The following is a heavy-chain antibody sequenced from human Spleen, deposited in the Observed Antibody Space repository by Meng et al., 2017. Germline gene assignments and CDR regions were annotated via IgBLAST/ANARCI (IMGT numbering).Heavy chain of an antibody. D-gene: IGHD6-19*01. Sequence: GESLKISCAASGFTFDDYAMHWVRQAPGKGLEWVSYISSSGSTIYYADSVKGRFTISRDNAKNSLYLQMNSLRAEDTAVYYCARGNSGWYLYYHYGMDVWGQGTTVTVSS. V-gene: IGHV3-48*03. CDR1: GFTFDDYA. CDR3: ARGNSGWYLYYHYGMDV. CDR2: ISSSGSTI. J-gene: IGHJ6*02.